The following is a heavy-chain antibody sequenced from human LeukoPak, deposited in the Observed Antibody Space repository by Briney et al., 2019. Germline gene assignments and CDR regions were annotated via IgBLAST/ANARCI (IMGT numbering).Heavy chain of an antibody. CDR1: GFTFSSYG. CDR3: AKDRAYYYDSSGYYRAYYYGMDV. J-gene: IGHJ6*02. D-gene: IGHD3-22*01. V-gene: IGHV3-30*18. CDR2: ISYDGSNK. Sequence: GGSLRLSCAASGFTFSSYGMHWVRQAPGKGLEWVAVISYDGSNKYYADSVKGRFTISRDNSKNTLYLQMNCLRAEDTAVYYCAKDRAYYYDSSGYYRAYYYGMDVWGQGTTVTVSS.